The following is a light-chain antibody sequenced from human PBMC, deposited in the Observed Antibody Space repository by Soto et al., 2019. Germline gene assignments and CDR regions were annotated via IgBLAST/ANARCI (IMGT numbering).Light chain of an antibody. J-gene: IGKJ2*01. V-gene: IGKV3-11*01. Sequence: EIVLTQSPATLSLSPGERATLSCRASQSVSSYLAWYQQKPGQAPRLLLYDASNRATGIPARFSGSGSGTDFTLTISSLEPEEFAVYDCQQRSNWPSFGQGTKLEIK. CDR1: QSVSSY. CDR3: QQRSNWPS. CDR2: DAS.